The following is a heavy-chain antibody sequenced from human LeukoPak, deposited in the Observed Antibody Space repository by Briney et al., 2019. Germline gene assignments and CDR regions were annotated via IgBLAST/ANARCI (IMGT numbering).Heavy chain of an antibody. CDR1: GGSISSYY. V-gene: IGHV4-59*01. CDR3: ARDGDWDAFDI. Sequence: SETLSLTCTVSGGSISSYYWSWIRQPPGKGLEWIGYIYYSGSTNYNPSLKSRVTISVDTSKNQFSLKLSSVTAADTAVYYCARDGDWDAFDIWGQGTMVTVSS. D-gene: IGHD2-21*01. CDR2: IYYSGST. J-gene: IGHJ3*02.